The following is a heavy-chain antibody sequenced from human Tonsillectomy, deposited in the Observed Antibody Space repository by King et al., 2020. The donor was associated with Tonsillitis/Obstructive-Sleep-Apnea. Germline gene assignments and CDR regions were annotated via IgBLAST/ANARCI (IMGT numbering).Heavy chain of an antibody. CDR1: GASIAGGGYY. Sequence: VQLQESGPGLVKPSKTLSLTCTVSGASIAGGGYYWSWVRQRPGKGLEYIGYIYNSGETYYNPSLKSLVTISADTSKNQFSLNLNSVTAADTAVYFCARLEPPYYLDVWGKGTTVTVS. D-gene: IGHD3-3*01. CDR3: ARLEPPYYLDV. V-gene: IGHV4-31*01. J-gene: IGHJ6*03. CDR2: IYNSGET.